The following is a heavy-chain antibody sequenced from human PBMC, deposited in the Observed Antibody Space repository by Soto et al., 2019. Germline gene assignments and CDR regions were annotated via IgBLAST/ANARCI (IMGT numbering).Heavy chain of an antibody. D-gene: IGHD2-15*01. CDR1: GFTFSSYV. CDR2: ISYDGNNK. CDR3: ARAGCDGGSCYTLVGLRYGMDV. J-gene: IGHJ6*02. V-gene: IGHV3-30-3*01. Sequence: QVQLVESGGGVVQPERSLRLSCAASGFTFSSYVMYWVRQAPGKGLEWVAVISYDGNNKYYAESVKGRFTISRDNSKNTLYLQMNSLRAEDTAVYYCARAGCDGGSCYTLVGLRYGMDVWGQGTTVTVSS.